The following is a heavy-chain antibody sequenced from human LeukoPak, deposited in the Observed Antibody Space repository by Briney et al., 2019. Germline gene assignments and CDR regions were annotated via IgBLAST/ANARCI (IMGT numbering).Heavy chain of an antibody. J-gene: IGHJ4*02. CDR2: IIPIFGTA. CDR1: GGTFSSYA. V-gene: IGHV1-69*05. Sequence: SVKVSCKASGGTFSSYAISWVRQAPGQGLEWMGGIIPIFGTANYAQKFQGRVTMTRDTSTSTVYMELSSLRSEDTAVYYCARDVGSSSWYFDYWGQGTLVTVSS. CDR3: ARDVGSSSWYFDY. D-gene: IGHD6-13*01.